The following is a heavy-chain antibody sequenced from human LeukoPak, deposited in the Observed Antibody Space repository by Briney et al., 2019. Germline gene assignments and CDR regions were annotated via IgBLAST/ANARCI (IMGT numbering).Heavy chain of an antibody. V-gene: IGHV4-39*07. J-gene: IGHJ4*02. CDR2: IYYSGST. CDR1: GGSISSSSYY. CDR3: ARAHGGGYSGPTPVNFDY. D-gene: IGHD5-12*01. Sequence: SETLSLTCTVSGGSISSSSYYWGWIRQPPGKGLEWIGSIYYSGSTYYNPSLKSRVTISVDTSKNQFSLKLSSVTAADTAVYYCARAHGGGYSGPTPVNFDYWGQGTLVTVSS.